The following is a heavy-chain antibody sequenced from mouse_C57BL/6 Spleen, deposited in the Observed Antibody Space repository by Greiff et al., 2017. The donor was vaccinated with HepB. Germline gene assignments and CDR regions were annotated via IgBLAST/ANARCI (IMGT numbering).Heavy chain of an antibody. Sequence: QVQLQQPGAELVKPGASVKLSCKASGYTFTSYWMHWVKQRPGQGLEWIGMIHPNSGSTNYNEKFKSKATLTVDKSSSTAYMQLSSLTSEDSAVYYCARPDYYGSSYRYFDVWGTGTTVTVSS. V-gene: IGHV1-64*01. CDR2: IHPNSGST. CDR1: GYTFTSYW. CDR3: ARPDYYGSSYRYFDV. J-gene: IGHJ1*03. D-gene: IGHD1-1*01.